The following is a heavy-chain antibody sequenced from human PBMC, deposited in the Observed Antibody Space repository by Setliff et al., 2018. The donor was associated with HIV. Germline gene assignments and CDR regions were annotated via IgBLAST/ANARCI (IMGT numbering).Heavy chain of an antibody. CDR2: VYPGDSDT. D-gene: IGHD3-22*01. V-gene: IGHV5-51*01. CDR1: GYSFTTYW. Sequence: GESLKISCKGSGYSFTTYWIGWVRQMPGKGLEWMGVVYPGDSDTRYNPSFQGRVTISADKSINTAYLQWSSLEVSDSAMYFCARGGLAYYPSWHFDFWGRGTLVTVSS. CDR3: ARGGLAYYPSWHFDF. J-gene: IGHJ2*01.